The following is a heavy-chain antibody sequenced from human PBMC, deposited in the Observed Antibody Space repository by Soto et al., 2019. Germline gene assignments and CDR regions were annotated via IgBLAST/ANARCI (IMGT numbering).Heavy chain of an antibody. J-gene: IGHJ4*02. V-gene: IGHV1-18*01. CDR1: GYTFTSYG. Sequence: QVQLVQSGAEVKKPGASVKVSCKASGYTFTSYGISWVRQAPGQGLEWMGWISAYNGNTNYARKLQGRVTMTTDTSTSTAYMELRSLRSDDTAVYYCARDDTAYYDILTGYYPYFDYWGQGTLVTVSS. D-gene: IGHD3-9*01. CDR3: ARDDTAYYDILTGYYPYFDY. CDR2: ISAYNGNT.